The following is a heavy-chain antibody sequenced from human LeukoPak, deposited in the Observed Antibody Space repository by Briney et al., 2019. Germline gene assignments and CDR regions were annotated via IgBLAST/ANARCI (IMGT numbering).Heavy chain of an antibody. CDR1: GGSFSGYY. J-gene: IGHJ4*02. CDR2: INHSGST. D-gene: IGHD3-22*01. V-gene: IGHV4-34*01. CDR3: AADSSGYYYY. Sequence: PSETLSLTCAVYGGSFSGYYWSWIRQPPGKGLEWIGEINHSGSTNYNPSLKSRVTISVDTSKNQFSLELSSVTAADTAVYYCAADSSGYYYYWGQGTLVTVSS.